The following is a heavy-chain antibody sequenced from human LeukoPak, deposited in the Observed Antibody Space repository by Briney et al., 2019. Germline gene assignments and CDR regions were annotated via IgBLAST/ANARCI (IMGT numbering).Heavy chain of an antibody. CDR3: ARDTYNYGSSPYYFDY. CDR1: GVFISSYY. V-gene: IGHV4-4*07. J-gene: IGHJ4*02. Sequence: PSETLSLTCTVSGVFISSYYAICMRQPAGKALEGIGRIYTSGSSNYNPSLKSRVTMSVPTSKKQFSLKLSSVTAADTAVYYCARDTYNYGSSPYYFDYWGQGTLVTVSS. D-gene: IGHD5-18*01. CDR2: IYTSGSS.